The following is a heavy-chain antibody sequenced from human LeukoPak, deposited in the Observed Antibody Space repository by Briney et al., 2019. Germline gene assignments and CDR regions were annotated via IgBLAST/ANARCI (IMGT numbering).Heavy chain of an antibody. V-gene: IGHV3-11*04. D-gene: IGHD2-15*01. Sequence: GGSLRLSCAASGFTVSSNYMSWVRQAPGKGLEWVAYISRSGNTIYYADSVKGRFTISRDNAENSLFLRMNSLGAEDTAVYYCAREKDSTRDAFDIWGQGTMVTVSS. J-gene: IGHJ3*02. CDR3: AREKDSTRDAFDI. CDR1: GFTVSSNY. CDR2: ISRSGNTI.